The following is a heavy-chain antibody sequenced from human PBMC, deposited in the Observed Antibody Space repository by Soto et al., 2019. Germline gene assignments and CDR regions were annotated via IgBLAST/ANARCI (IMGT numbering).Heavy chain of an antibody. CDR2: INPSGGST. CDR3: ARSLITMIVVVNGGMDV. D-gene: IGHD3-22*01. CDR1: GYTFTSYY. Sequence: ASVKVSCKASGYTFTSYYMHWVRQAPGQGLEWMGIINPSGGSTSYAQKFQGRVTMTRDTSTSTVYMELSSLRSEDTAVYYCARSLITMIVVVNGGMDVWGQGTTVTVSS. V-gene: IGHV1-46*01. J-gene: IGHJ6*02.